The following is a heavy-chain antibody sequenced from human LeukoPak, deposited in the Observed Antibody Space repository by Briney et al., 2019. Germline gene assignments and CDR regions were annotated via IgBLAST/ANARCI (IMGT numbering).Heavy chain of an antibody. CDR2: IIPIFGTA. CDR3: ARRGRRTILSAFDI. V-gene: IGHV1-69*06. D-gene: IGHD3-9*01. CDR1: GGTFSSYA. Sequence: ASVKVSCKASGGTFSSYAISWVRQAPGQGLEWMGGIIPIFGTANYAQKFQGRVTITADKSTSTAYMELSSLTSEDTAVYYCARRGRRTILSAFDIWGQGTMVTVSS. J-gene: IGHJ3*02.